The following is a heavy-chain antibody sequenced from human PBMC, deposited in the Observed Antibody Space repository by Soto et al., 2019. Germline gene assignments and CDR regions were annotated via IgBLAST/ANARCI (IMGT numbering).Heavy chain of an antibody. CDR3: ARGGVLRYFDWSDYYYGMDV. Sequence: QVQLVQSGAEVKKPGSSVKVSCKASGGTFSSYAISWVRQAPGQGLEWMGGIIPIFGTANYAQKFQGRVTITADESTSTGYMELSSLRSEYTAVYYCARGGVLRYFDWSDYYYGMDVWGQGTTVTVSS. V-gene: IGHV1-69*01. CDR1: GGTFSSYA. D-gene: IGHD3-9*01. CDR2: IIPIFGTA. J-gene: IGHJ6*02.